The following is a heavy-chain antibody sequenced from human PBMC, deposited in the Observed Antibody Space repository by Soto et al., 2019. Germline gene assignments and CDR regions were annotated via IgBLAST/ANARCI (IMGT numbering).Heavy chain of an antibody. Sequence: EVQLVESGGGVVQPGGSLRLSCAASGFTFNSYWMHWVRQAPGKGLMLVSRINRDGSSTSYADSVKGRFTISRDNAKNTLYLQMNSLRAEDTAVYYCSPGGSGSYAWGQGTLVTVSS. CDR3: SPGGSGSYA. CDR2: INRDGSST. CDR1: GFTFNSYW. V-gene: IGHV3-74*01. J-gene: IGHJ5*02. D-gene: IGHD1-26*01.